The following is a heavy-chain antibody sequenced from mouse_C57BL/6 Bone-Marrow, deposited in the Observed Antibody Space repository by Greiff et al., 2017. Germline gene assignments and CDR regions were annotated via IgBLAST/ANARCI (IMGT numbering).Heavy chain of an antibody. Sequence: VKLVESGPGLVQPSQSLSITYTVSGFSLTSYGVHWVRQSPGKGLEWLGVIWSGGSTDYNAAFISRLSISKDNSKSQVFFKMNSLQADDTAIYYCAAHYYGSPYFDVWGTGTTVTVSS. CDR2: IWSGGST. CDR3: AAHYYGSPYFDV. J-gene: IGHJ1*03. CDR1: GFSLTSYG. V-gene: IGHV2-2*01. D-gene: IGHD1-1*01.